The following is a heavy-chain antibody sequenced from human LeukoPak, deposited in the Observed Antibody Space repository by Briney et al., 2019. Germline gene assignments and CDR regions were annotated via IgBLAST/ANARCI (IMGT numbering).Heavy chain of an antibody. Sequence: SETLSLTCAVSGGSISSGGYSWSWIRQPPGKGLEWIGYIYHSGSTYYNPSLKSRVTISVDRSKNQFSLKLSSVTAADTAVYYCASISAAAGTYFDYWGQRTLVTVSS. CDR2: IYHSGST. D-gene: IGHD6-13*01. J-gene: IGHJ4*02. V-gene: IGHV4-30-2*01. CDR1: GGSISSGGYS. CDR3: ASISAAAGTYFDY.